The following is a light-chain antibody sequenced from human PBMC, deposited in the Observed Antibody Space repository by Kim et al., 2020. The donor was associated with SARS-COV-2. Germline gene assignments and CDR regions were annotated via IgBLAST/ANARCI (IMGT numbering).Light chain of an antibody. CDR1: RNNVGNQG. V-gene: IGLV10-54*01. CDR3: SAWDSSLSEVV. CDR2: KND. Sequence: TEPLPCSETRNNVGNQGAAWLQQHPGHPPKLLSYKNDNRPSGISERLSASRSGNTASLTITGLQPEDEADYYCSAWDSSLSEVVFGGGTQLTVL. J-gene: IGLJ2*01.